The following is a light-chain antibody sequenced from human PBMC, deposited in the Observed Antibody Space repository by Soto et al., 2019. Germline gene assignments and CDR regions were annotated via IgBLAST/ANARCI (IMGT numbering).Light chain of an antibody. CDR2: DVS. Sequence: QCALTQPASVSGAPGQWIAISCTGTSSDVGGYSYVSWYQQQPGKAPKLVISDVSNRPSGVSDRFSGSKSGNTASLTISGLQTEDEADYYCASYTTSSTYVFGTGTKVTVL. J-gene: IGLJ1*01. V-gene: IGLV2-14*01. CDR3: ASYTTSSTYV. CDR1: SSDVGGYSY.